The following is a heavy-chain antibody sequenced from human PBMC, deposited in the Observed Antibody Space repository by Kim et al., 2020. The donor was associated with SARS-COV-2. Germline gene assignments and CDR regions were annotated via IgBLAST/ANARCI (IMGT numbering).Heavy chain of an antibody. J-gene: IGHJ4*02. CDR1: GYTFTSYA. D-gene: IGHD2-2*01. V-gene: IGHV7-4-1*02. CDR2: INTNTGNP. Sequence: ASVKVSCKASGYTFTSYAMNWVRQAPGQGLEWMGWINTNTGNPTYAQGFTGRFVFSLDTSVSTAYLQISSLKAEDTAVYYCARDWPLIPSCSSTSCSVATVPFDYWGQGTLVTVSS. CDR3: ARDWPLIPSCSSTSCSVATVPFDY.